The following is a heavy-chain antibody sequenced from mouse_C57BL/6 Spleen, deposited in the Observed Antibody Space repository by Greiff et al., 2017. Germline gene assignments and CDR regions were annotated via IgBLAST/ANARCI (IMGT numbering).Heavy chain of an antibody. CDR3: ARGGQLGFAY. CDR2: INPNNGGT. CDR1: GYTFTDYY. V-gene: IGHV1-26*01. Sequence: VQLQQSGPELVKPGASVKISCKASGYTFTDYYMNWVKQSHGKSLEWIGDINPNNGGTSYNQKFKGKATLTVDKSSSTAYMELRSLTSEDSAVYYCARGGQLGFAYWGQGTLVTVSA. D-gene: IGHD3-1*01. J-gene: IGHJ3*01.